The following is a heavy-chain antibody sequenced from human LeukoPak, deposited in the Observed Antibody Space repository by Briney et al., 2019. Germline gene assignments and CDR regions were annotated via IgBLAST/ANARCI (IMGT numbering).Heavy chain of an antibody. J-gene: IGHJ4*02. CDR3: ARAGRFYSDSSGYLH. V-gene: IGHV3-33*01. D-gene: IGHD3-22*01. CDR1: GFTFSAYG. Sequence: GGSLRLSCAAPGFTFSAYGMHWVRQAPGKGLEWVAVIWYDENSKNYADSVKGRFTISRDNSKNTLYLQMNSLGAEDTAVYYCARAGRFYSDSSGYLHWGQGTLVTVSS. CDR2: IWYDENSK.